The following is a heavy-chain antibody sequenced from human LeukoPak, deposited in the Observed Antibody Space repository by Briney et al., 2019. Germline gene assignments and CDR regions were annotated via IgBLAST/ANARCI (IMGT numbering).Heavy chain of an antibody. CDR2: ISGTGGYT. V-gene: IGHV3-23*01. Sequence: GGSLRLSCGASGFTFSSYAMTWVRQAPGKGLEWVSAISGTGGYTYYTDSVKGRFTISRDNSKNTLYLQMNSLRAEDTAVYYCAKPDQSDAFDIWGQGTMVTVS. J-gene: IGHJ3*02. CDR3: AKPDQSDAFDI. D-gene: IGHD2-2*01. CDR1: GFTFSSYA.